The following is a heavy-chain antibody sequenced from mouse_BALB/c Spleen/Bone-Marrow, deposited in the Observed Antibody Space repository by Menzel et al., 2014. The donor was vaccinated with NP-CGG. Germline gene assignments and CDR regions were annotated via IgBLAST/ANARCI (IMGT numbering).Heavy chain of an antibody. CDR3: ARRALDYWYFDV. J-gene: IGHJ1*01. Sequence: EVKLVDSGGGLAKPGGSLKLSCAASGFTFSSYDMSWVRQTPEKRLEWVAIINTGGSYTYYSDSVKGRFTISRDNAKNTLYLQMISLRSEDTAMYYCARRALDYWYFDVWGAGTTVTVSS. CDR2: INTGGSYT. V-gene: IGHV5-9-3*01. CDR1: GFTFSSYD.